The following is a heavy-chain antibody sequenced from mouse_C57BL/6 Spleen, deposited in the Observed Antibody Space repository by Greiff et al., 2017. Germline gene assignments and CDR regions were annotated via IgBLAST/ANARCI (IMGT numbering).Heavy chain of an antibody. CDR1: GYTFTSYG. CDR3: ANKYDYDTYYYAMDY. D-gene: IGHD2-4*01. V-gene: IGHV1-81*01. Sequence: VQLVESGAELARPGASVKLSCKASGYTFTSYGISWVKQRPGQGLEWIGEIYPRSGNTYYKKKFKGKATMTADKSSSTAYLELRSLTIEDSAVYFGANKYDYDTYYYAMDYWGQGTSVTVSS. CDR2: IYPRSGNT. J-gene: IGHJ4*01.